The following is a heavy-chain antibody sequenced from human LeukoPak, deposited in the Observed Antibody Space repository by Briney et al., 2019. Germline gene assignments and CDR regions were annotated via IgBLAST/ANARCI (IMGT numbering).Heavy chain of an antibody. CDR2: IYSGGSA. J-gene: IGHJ5*02. CDR1: GITVSRDY. V-gene: IGHV3-66*01. Sequence: PGGSLRLSCAVSGITVSRDYMSWVRQAPGKGLEWVSLIYSGGSAYYADSVKGRFTISRDNSKNTLYLQMNSLRADDTAVYYCAKTERFDPWGQGTLVTVSS. CDR3: AKTERFDP.